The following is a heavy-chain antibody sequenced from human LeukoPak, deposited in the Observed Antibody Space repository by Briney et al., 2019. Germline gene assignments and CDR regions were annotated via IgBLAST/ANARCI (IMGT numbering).Heavy chain of an antibody. V-gene: IGHV3-43*01. J-gene: IGHJ4*02. D-gene: IGHD6-13*01. Sequence: SGGSLTLSCATSGFAFDDHTMHWVRQLPGKGLEWLSFISWEGSTTYYADSVKDRFTISRDTSKNSLYLQMNSLRTEDTALYYCAKARSSSWSYLESWGQGTLVTVSS. CDR3: AKARSSSWSYLES. CDR2: ISWEGSTT. CDR1: GFAFDDHT.